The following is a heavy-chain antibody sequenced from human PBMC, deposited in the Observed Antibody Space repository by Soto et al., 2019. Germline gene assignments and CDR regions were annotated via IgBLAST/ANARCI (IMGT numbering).Heavy chain of an antibody. V-gene: IGHV4-34*01. CDR1: GGSFSGYY. CDR3: ARGSPAARDAFDI. D-gene: IGHD6-6*01. Sequence: SETLSLTCAVYGGSFSGYYWSWIRQPPGKGLEWIGEINHSGSTNYNPSLKSRVTISVDTSKNQFSLKLSSVTAADTAVYYCARGSPAARDAFDIWGQGTMVTVSS. CDR2: INHSGST. J-gene: IGHJ3*02.